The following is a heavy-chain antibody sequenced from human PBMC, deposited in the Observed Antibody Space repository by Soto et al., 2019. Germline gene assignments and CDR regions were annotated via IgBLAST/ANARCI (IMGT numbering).Heavy chain of an antibody. Sequence: QVQLVQSGAEVKKPGSSVKVSCKASGGTFSSYAISWVRQAPGQGLEWMGGIIPIFGTANYAQKVQGRVTITADESTSTAYMELSSLRSEDTAVYYCAREGYYFDSSGYPTGQFDYWGQGTLVTVSS. CDR1: GGTFSSYA. CDR3: AREGYYFDSSGYPTGQFDY. V-gene: IGHV1-69*01. D-gene: IGHD3-22*01. J-gene: IGHJ4*02. CDR2: IIPIFGTA.